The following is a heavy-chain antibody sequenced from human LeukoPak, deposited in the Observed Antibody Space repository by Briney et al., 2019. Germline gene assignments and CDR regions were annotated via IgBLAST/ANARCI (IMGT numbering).Heavy chain of an antibody. CDR1: GGSISSSSYY. CDR3: AGASYDSSGVH. CDR2: IYYSGST. D-gene: IGHD3-22*01. Sequence: SETLSLTCTVSGGSISSSSYYWGWIRQPPGKGLEWIGYIYYSGSTNYNPSLKSRVTISVDTSKNQFSLKPSSVTAADTAVYYCAGASYDSSGVHWGQGTLVTVSS. V-gene: IGHV4-61*05. J-gene: IGHJ4*02.